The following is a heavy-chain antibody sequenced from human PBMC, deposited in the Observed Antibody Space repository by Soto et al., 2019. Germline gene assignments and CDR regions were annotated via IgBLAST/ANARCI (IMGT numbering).Heavy chain of an antibody. V-gene: IGHV3-23*01. D-gene: IGHD2-8*01. CDR2: ISGGGDTT. CDR3: AKGRDFVVLPPGRLAD. J-gene: IGHJ4*02. Sequence: GGSLRLSCAASGFTFSSYGISWIRLSPGKGLEWVSVISGGGDTTYYTPSVKGRFTISRDDFRNTLYLQMNSLRTEDTAIYYCAKGRDFVVLPPGRLADWGPGTLVTVSS. CDR1: GFTFSSYG.